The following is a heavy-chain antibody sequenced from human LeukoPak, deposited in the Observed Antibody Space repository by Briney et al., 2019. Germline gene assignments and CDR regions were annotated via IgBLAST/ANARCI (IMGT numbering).Heavy chain of an antibody. Sequence: GGSLRLSCAASGFTFSSFGMHWVRQAPGKGLEGLAFIRNDGSTKYYADSVKGRFTISRDNSKNTLYLQMNSLRSEDTAVYHCAKDSLVSSGWSTGWVFDYWGQGTLVTVSS. D-gene: IGHD6-19*01. CDR3: AKDSLVSSGWSTGWVFDY. CDR2: IRNDGSTK. CDR1: GFTFSSFG. J-gene: IGHJ4*02. V-gene: IGHV3-30*02.